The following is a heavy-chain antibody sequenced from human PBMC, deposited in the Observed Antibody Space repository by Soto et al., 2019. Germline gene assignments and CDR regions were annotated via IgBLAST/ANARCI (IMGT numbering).Heavy chain of an antibody. Sequence: AGGSLRLSCAASGFTFSSYAMHWVRQAPGKGLEWVAVISYDGSNKYYADSVKGRFTISRDNSKNTLYLQMNSLRAEDTAVYYCARDLTTYYDILTGYFDYWGQGTLVTVSS. CDR3: ARDLTTYYDILTGYFDY. CDR2: ISYDGSNK. J-gene: IGHJ4*02. D-gene: IGHD3-9*01. CDR1: GFTFSSYA. V-gene: IGHV3-30-3*01.